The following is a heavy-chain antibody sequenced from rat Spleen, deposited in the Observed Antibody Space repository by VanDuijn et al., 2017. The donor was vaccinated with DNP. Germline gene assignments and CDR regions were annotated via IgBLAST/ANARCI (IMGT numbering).Heavy chain of an antibody. Sequence: EVQLVESGGGLVQPGRSLKLSCAASGLTFSNYAMAWVRQAPTQGLEGVASITNSGSDTKYRDSVQGRFTISRDNAKNTLYLQMDSLRSEDTATYYCKLGGAYWGQGVMVTVSS. J-gene: IGHJ2*01. D-gene: IGHD5-1*01. CDR2: ITNSGSDT. CDR3: KLGGAY. V-gene: IGHV5S13*01. CDR1: GLTFSNYA.